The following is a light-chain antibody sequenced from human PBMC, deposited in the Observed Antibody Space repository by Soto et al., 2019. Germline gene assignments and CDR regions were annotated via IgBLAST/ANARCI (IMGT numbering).Light chain of an antibody. CDR3: QQYNSRYT. CDR2: KAS. J-gene: IGKJ2*01. Sequence: DIQMTQSPSTLSASVGDRVSITCRASPSISSWLAWYQQKPGKAPKLLIYKASSLERGVPSRFSGSGSGTEFTLNSRSLQPDEFATYYCQQYNSRYTFGQGTKLEIK. V-gene: IGKV1-5*03. CDR1: PSISSW.